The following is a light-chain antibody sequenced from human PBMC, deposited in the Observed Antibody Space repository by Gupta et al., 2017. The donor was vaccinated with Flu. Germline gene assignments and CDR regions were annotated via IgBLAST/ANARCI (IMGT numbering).Light chain of an antibody. CDR3: QQYDDSLFT. CDR1: QTFRSSY. Sequence: EIVLTQSPGTLSLSPGERATLSCRASQTFRSSYLTWYQQKPGQAPRLLIYGVSNRATGVPDRFTGSGSGTDFTLTISSLEPEDFAMYYCQQYDDSLFTFGPGTRVDIK. CDR2: GVS. V-gene: IGKV3-20*01. J-gene: IGKJ3*01.